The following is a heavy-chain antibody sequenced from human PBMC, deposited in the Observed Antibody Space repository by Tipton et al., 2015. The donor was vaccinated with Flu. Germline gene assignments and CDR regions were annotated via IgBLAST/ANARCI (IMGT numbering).Heavy chain of an antibody. CDR2: IYYSGST. V-gene: IGHV4-39*01. Sequence: TLSLTCTVSGCSISCCSYYWGWIRQPPGKGLEWIGSIYYSGSTYYNPSLKSRVTISVDTSKNQFSLKLSSVTAADTAVYYCARGRGYYYDFDYWGQGTLVTVTS. CDR1: GCSISCCSYY. CDR3: ARGRGYYYDFDY. J-gene: IGHJ4*02. D-gene: IGHD3-22*01.